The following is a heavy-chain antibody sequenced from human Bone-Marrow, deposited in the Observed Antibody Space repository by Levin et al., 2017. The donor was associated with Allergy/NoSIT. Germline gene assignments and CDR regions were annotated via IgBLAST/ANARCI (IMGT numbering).Heavy chain of an antibody. CDR3: ARARLIYNGYDPFDY. Sequence: GGSLRLSCAASGFTFNTYWMHWVRQAPGKGLVWVSRINTDGSSTSYADSVKGRFTISRDNAKNTLSLQMNSLRAEDTAVYYCARARLIYNGYDPFDYWGQGTLVTVSP. CDR2: INTDGSST. CDR1: GFTFNTYW. J-gene: IGHJ4*02. V-gene: IGHV3-74*01. D-gene: IGHD5-12*01.